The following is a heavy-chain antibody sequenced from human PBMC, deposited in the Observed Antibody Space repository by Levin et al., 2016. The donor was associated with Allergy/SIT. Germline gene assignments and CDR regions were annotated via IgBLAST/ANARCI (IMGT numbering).Heavy chain of an antibody. Sequence: SETLSLTCAVYGGSFSGYYWSWIRQPPGKGLEWIGEVNHSGSTNYNPSLKSRVIISVDTSKNQFSLKLSSVTAADTAVYYCARASRYSSWTRSNWFDPWGQGTLVTVSS. CDR2: VNHSGST. V-gene: IGHV4-34*01. J-gene: IGHJ5*02. D-gene: IGHD6-13*01. CDR3: ARASRYSSWTRSNWFDP. CDR1: GGSFSGYY.